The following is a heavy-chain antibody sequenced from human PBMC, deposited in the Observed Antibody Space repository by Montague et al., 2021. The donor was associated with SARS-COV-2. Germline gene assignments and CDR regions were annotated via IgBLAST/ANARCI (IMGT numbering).Heavy chain of an antibody. D-gene: IGHD5-12*01. Sequence: SQTLSLTCTVSGGSISSGDYYWNWIRQRPGKNLEWVGYIYYSGNTCHNPSLQTRVVMSVDMSKNQFFLNLSSVTAADTALYYCARRPIRGPFDIWGRGTMVSVSS. CDR3: ARRPIRGPFDI. J-gene: IGHJ3*02. CDR2: IYYSGNT. V-gene: IGHV4-31*03. CDR1: GGSISSGDYY.